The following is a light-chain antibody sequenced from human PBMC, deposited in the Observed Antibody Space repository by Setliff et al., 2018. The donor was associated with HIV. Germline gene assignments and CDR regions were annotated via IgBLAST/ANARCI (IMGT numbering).Light chain of an antibody. CDR3: ATWDDSLNGRV. CDR2: SDN. V-gene: IGLV1-44*01. CDR1: SSNIGTNT. Sequence: QSVLTQTPSASGTPGQGVTISCSGGSSNIGTNTVNWYQKLPGTAPKLLMYSDNQRPSGVPDRFSASKSGTSASLAISGLQSEDEADYYCATWDDSLNGRVFGTGTKVTV. J-gene: IGLJ1*01.